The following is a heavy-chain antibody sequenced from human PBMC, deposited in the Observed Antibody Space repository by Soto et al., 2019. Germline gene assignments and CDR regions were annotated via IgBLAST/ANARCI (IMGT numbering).Heavy chain of an antibody. V-gene: IGHV4-39*01. Sequence: SETLSLTCTVSGGSISSSSYYWGWIRQPPGKGLEWIGSIYYSGSTYYNPPLKSRVTISVDTSKNQFSLKLSSVTAADTAVYYCARGDSLSPYNWFDPWGQGTLVTVSS. CDR3: ARGDSLSPYNWFDP. J-gene: IGHJ5*02. CDR1: GGSISSSSYY. CDR2: IYYSGST. D-gene: IGHD2-15*01.